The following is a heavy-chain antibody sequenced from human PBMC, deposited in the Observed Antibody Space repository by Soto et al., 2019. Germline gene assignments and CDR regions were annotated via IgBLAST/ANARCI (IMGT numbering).Heavy chain of an antibody. J-gene: IGHJ5*02. Sequence: GSLRLSCAASGFTFSSYSMNWVRQAPGKGLEWVSYISSSSSTIYYADSVKGRFTISRDNAKNSLYLQMNSLRAEDTAVYYCARDRGDNWFDPWGQGTLVTVS. V-gene: IGHV3-48*01. CDR2: ISSSSSTI. CDR3: ARDRGDNWFDP. CDR1: GFTFSSYS. D-gene: IGHD3-3*01.